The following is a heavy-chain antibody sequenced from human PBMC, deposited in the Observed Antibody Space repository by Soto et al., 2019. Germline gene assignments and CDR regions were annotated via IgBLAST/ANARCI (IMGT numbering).Heavy chain of an antibody. D-gene: IGHD3-22*01. J-gene: IGHJ4*02. Sequence: GASVKVSCKASGYTFTSYGISWVRQAPGQGLEWMGWISAYNGNTNYAQKLQGRVTMTTDTSTSTAYMELRSLRSDDTAVYYCARDYNYYDSSGYNNFDYWGQGTLVTVSS. CDR1: GYTFTSYG. CDR2: ISAYNGNT. V-gene: IGHV1-18*01. CDR3: ARDYNYYDSSGYNNFDY.